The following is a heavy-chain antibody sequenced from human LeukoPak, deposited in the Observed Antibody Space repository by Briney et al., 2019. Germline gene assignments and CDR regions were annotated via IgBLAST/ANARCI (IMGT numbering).Heavy chain of an antibody. CDR1: GYSFTSYW. CDR2: IYPGDSDT. Sequence: GESLKISCKGSGYSFTSYWIGWVRQMPGKGLEWMGIIYPGDSDTRYSPSFQGQVTISADKSISTAYLQWSSLKASDTAMYYCARFALPMRLRLGELSSTTPRYYFDYWGQGTLVTVSS. V-gene: IGHV5-51*01. J-gene: IGHJ4*02. CDR3: ARFALPMRLRLGELSSTTPRYYFDY. D-gene: IGHD3-16*02.